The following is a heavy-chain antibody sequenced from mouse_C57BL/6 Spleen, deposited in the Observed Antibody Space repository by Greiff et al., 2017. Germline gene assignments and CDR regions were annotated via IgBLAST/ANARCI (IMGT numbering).Heavy chain of an antibody. Sequence: VQLQQPGAELVNPGASVKLSCKASGYTFTEYTIHWVKQRSGQGLEWIGWFYPGSGSIKYNEKFKDKATLTADKSSSTVSMELSRLTSEYSAVYFCARHEVGGYDCDPLFAYWGQGTLVTVSA. D-gene: IGHD2-4*01. V-gene: IGHV1-62-2*01. CDR2: FYPGSGSI. CDR1: GYTFTEYT. CDR3: ARHEVGGYDCDPLFAY. J-gene: IGHJ3*01.